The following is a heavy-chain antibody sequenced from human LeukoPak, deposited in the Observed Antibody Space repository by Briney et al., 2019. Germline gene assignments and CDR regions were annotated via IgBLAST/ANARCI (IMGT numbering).Heavy chain of an antibody. CDR3: TAGTGRYGFVC. V-gene: IGHV3-15*01. J-gene: IGHJ4*02. CDR2: IKGKGDDGTI. D-gene: IGHD3/OR15-3a*01. CDR1: GSTFSNAW. Sequence: GGSLRLACAASGSTFSNAWMSWVRQAPGRGLEWVGRIKGKGDDGTIDYAAPVKGRLSISRDDSTNTLYLQMNSLKSEDTAVYYCTAGTGRYGFVCWGQGTLVTVSS.